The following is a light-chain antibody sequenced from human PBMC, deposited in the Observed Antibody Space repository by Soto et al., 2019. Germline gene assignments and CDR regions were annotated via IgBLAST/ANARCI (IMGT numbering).Light chain of an antibody. J-gene: IGKJ5*01. V-gene: IGKV3-15*01. CDR3: QQYNNWPRIT. CDR2: GAS. Sequence: IVMTQSPATLSVSPWERATLSCRASQSVSNNLAWYQQKPGQAPRLLIYGASTRATGFPARFSGSGSGTEFTLTISSLQSEDFAVYYCQQYNNWPRITFGLGTRLEIK. CDR1: QSVSNN.